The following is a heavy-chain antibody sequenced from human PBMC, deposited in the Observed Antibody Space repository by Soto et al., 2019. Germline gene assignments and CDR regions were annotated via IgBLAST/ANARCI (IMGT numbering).Heavy chain of an antibody. J-gene: IGHJ4*02. CDR2: IYSGDSP. Sequence: EVQLVESGGGLVQPGGSLRLSCAASGFSVSSNYVSWVRQAPAKGMEWVSLIYSGDSPHYADSVKGRFTISRDNSKTALYLQMNSLRAEDTAVYYCAAQARGDAGGEGLMDYWGQGTLVTVSS. CDR3: AAQARGDAGGEGLMDY. V-gene: IGHV3-66*01. D-gene: IGHD4-17*01. CDR1: GFSVSSNY.